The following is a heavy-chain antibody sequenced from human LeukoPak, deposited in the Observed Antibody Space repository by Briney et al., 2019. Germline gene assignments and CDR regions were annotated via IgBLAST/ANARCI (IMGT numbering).Heavy chain of an antibody. J-gene: IGHJ6*03. CDR1: GYTFTSYG. Sequence: GASVKVSCKASGYTFTSYGISWVRQAPGQGLEWMGWISAYNGNTNYAQKLQGRVTMTTDTSTSTAYMELRSLRSDDTAVYYCARDRKVAVAGMAYYYYYYMDVWGKGTTVTVSS. D-gene: IGHD6-19*01. CDR2: ISAYNGNT. V-gene: IGHV1-18*01. CDR3: ARDRKVAVAGMAYYYYYYMDV.